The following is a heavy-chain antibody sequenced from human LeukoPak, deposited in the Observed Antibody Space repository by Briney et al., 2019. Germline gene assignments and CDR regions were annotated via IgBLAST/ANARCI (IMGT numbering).Heavy chain of an antibody. Sequence: SETLSLTCAVSGGSISSGGYSWSWIRQPPGKGLEWIGYIYHSGSTYYNPSLKSRVTISVDRTKNQFSLKLSSVTAADTAVYYCAREVRGVIDDAFDIWGQGRMVTVSS. V-gene: IGHV4-30-2*01. D-gene: IGHD3-10*01. CDR2: IYHSGST. CDR3: AREVRGVIDDAFDI. J-gene: IGHJ3*02. CDR1: GGSISSGGYS.